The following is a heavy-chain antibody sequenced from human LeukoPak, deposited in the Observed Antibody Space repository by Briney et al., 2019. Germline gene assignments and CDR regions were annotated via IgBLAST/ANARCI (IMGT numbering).Heavy chain of an antibody. D-gene: IGHD1-1*01. CDR1: GGSFSGYY. V-gene: IGHV4-34*01. CDR2: INHSGST. CDR3: ASIRGNDARIFDY. J-gene: IGHJ4*02. Sequence: SETLSLTCAVYGGSFSGYYWSWIRQPPGKGLAWIGEINHSGSTNYNPSFKSRVTISVDTSKNQFSLKLSSVTAADTAVYYCASIRGNDARIFDYWGQGTLVTVSS.